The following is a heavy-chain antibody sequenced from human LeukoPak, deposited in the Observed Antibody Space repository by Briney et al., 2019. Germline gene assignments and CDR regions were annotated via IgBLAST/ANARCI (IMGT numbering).Heavy chain of an antibody. D-gene: IGHD3-10*01. V-gene: IGHV3-9*01. Sequence: SLELSRAGPGFLFNDYPMHRGRAAPGEGLGGGPGINWNSNSIGYADSVKGRFTISRDNAKNSLYLQMNSLRAEDTALYYCAKDSRMVRGVIGYWGQGTLVTVSS. CDR1: GFLFNDYP. CDR2: INWNSNSI. J-gene: IGHJ4*02. CDR3: AKDSRMVRGVIGY.